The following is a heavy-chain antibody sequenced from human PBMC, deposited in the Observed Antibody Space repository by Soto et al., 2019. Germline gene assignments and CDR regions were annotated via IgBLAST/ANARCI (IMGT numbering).Heavy chain of an antibody. J-gene: IGHJ6*02. CDR1: GFTFRSYG. CDR2: IWYDGSNK. V-gene: IGHV3-33*01. CDR3: ARDHGGCSGGTCYGMDV. D-gene: IGHD2-15*01. Sequence: VQLVESGGGVVQPEKYLKVACVVSGFTFRSYGMHWVRQAPGKGLEWVAAIWYDGSNKYYADSVKGRFTISRDNAKNTLYLEIYSLRVEDTAVYYCARDHGGCSGGTCYGMDVWGQGTTVTVS.